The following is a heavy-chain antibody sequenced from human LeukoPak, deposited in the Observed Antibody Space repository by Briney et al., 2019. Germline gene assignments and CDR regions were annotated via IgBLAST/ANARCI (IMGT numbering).Heavy chain of an antibody. J-gene: IGHJ4*02. Sequence: PGGSLRLSCAASGFTVSSNYMSWVRQAPGKGLEWVSVIYSGGSTYYADSVKGRFTISRDNSKNTLYLQMNSLRAEDTAVYYCARDGQDDILTGYYDYWGQGPLVTVSS. CDR3: ARDGQDDILTGYYDY. CDR1: GFTVSSNY. CDR2: IYSGGST. D-gene: IGHD3-9*01. V-gene: IGHV3-66*01.